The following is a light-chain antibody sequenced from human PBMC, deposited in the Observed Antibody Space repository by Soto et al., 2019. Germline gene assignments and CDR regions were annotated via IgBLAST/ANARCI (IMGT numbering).Light chain of an antibody. CDR2: GAS. V-gene: IGKV1-39*01. CDR3: QLSHSTPST. J-gene: IGKJ5*01. Sequence: DIQMTQSPSSLSASVGDRVTITCRTGQAISTYLNWYQHKPGRARRLLVYGASRLQSGGPSRFRGSGSGTHFTLTISALQPEDFATYYRQLSHSTPSTFREGTREDIK. CDR1: QAISTY.